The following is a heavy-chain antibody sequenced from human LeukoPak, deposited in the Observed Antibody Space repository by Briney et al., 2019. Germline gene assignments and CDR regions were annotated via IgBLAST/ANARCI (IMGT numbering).Heavy chain of an antibody. J-gene: IGHJ4*02. CDR3: VKESTSSGYYYAPDY. D-gene: IGHD3-22*01. V-gene: IGHV3-23*01. CDR2: ISGSGATT. Sequence: QSSETLSLTCDVYGGSFSGYYWSWIRQPPGKGLEWVSSISGSGATTYNADPLKGRFTISRDNSENTLYLQMNSLRAEDTAVYYCVKESTSSGYYYAPDYWGQGTLVTVS. CDR1: GGSFSGYY.